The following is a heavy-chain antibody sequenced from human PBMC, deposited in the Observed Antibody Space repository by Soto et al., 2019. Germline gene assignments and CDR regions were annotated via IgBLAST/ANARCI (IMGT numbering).Heavy chain of an antibody. J-gene: IGHJ4*02. CDR3: ERDSTTGAVY. D-gene: IGHD1-1*01. Sequence: PGGSLRLSCAASGFTFSSYEMNWVRQAPGKGLEWVSYISSSGSTIYYADSVKGRFTISRDNAKNSLYLQMNSLRAEDTAVYYCERDSTTGAVYWGQGTLVTVSS. CDR1: GFTFSSYE. CDR2: ISSSGSTI. V-gene: IGHV3-48*03.